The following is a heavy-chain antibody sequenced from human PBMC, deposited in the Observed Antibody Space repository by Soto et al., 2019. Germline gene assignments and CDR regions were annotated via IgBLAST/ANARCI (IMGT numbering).Heavy chain of an antibody. Sequence: QVQLVESGGGVVQPGRPLRLSCAASGFTFSSYAMHWVRQAPGKGLEWVAVISYDGSNKYYADSVKGRFTISRDNSKNTLYLQMNSLRAEDTAVYYCARDGGDIDYWGQGTLVTVSS. D-gene: IGHD3-16*01. CDR1: GFTFSSYA. CDR2: ISYDGSNK. J-gene: IGHJ4*02. V-gene: IGHV3-30-3*01. CDR3: ARDGGDIDY.